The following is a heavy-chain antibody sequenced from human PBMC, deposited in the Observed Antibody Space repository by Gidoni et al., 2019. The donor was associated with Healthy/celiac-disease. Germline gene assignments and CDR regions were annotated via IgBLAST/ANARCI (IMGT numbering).Heavy chain of an antibody. V-gene: IGHV3-30-3*01. J-gene: IGHJ6*02. CDR1: GLTFSSYA. CDR3: ARDLPAAGPRGYYYYGMDV. D-gene: IGHD6-13*01. Sequence: QVQLVESGGGVVQPGRSLRLSCAASGLTFSSYAMHWVRQAPGKGLEWVAVISYDGSNKYYADSVKGRFTISRDNSKNTLYLQMNSLRAEDTAVYYCARDLPAAGPRGYYYYGMDVWGQGTTVTVSS. CDR2: ISYDGSNK.